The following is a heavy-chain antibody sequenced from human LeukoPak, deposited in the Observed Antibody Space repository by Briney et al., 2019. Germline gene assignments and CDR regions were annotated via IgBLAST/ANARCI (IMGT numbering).Heavy chain of an antibody. CDR1: GFTFSSYA. J-gene: IGHJ6*03. CDR3: AKVIWSGSNYYMDV. CDR2: ISGSGGST. D-gene: IGHD3-3*01. Sequence: GGSLRLSCAASGFTFSSYAMSWVRQAPGKGLEWVSAISGSGGSTYYADSVKGRFTISRDNSKNTLYLQMNSLRAEDTAVYYCAKVIWSGSNYYMDVWGKGTTVTVSS. V-gene: IGHV3-23*01.